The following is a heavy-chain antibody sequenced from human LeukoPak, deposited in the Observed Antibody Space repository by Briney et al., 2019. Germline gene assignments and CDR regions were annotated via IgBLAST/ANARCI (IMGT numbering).Heavy chain of an antibody. J-gene: IGHJ5*02. CDR1: GYTFTSFG. Sequence: ASVKVSCKASGYTFTSFGIAWVRQAPGQGLDWMGWVSPFDGKAYYSHKYQGRVAVTSDTSTGTAYMDLRSLRSDDTAVYYCARAAPSDDFLSGGREGSWFGPWGQGTLVTVSS. D-gene: IGHD3-3*01. CDR3: ARAAPSDDFLSGGREGSWFGP. V-gene: IGHV1-18*01. CDR2: VSPFDGKA.